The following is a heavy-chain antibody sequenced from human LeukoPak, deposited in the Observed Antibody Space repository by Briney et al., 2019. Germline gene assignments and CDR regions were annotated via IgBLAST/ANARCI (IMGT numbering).Heavy chain of an antibody. CDR3: VSGSGSYTETDFDY. CDR2: TSYDGRNK. J-gene: IGHJ4*02. CDR1: GFTFNSYA. D-gene: IGHD1-26*01. V-gene: IGHV3-30-3*01. Sequence: GRSLRLSCVASGFTFNSYAMHWVRQAPGKGLEWVAVTSYDGRNKCYADSVKGRFTISRDNSKNTLYLQMNSLRAEDTAVYYCVSGSGSYTETDFDYWGQGTLVTVSS.